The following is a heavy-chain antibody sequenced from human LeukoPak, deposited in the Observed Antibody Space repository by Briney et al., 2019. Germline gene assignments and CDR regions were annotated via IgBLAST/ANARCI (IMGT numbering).Heavy chain of an antibody. CDR3: ARRVTVTTLRYFDY. J-gene: IGHJ4*02. V-gene: IGHV4-34*01. CDR2: INHSGST. D-gene: IGHD4-17*01. Sequence: PSETLSLTCAVYGGSFSGYYLSWIRQPPGKGLEWIGEINHSGSTNYNPSLKSRVTISVDTSKNQFSLKLSSVTAADTAVYYCARRVTVTTLRYFDYSGQGTLVTVSS. CDR1: GGSFSGYY.